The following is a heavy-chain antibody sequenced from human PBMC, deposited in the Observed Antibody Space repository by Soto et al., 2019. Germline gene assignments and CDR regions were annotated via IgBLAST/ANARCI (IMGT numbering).Heavy chain of an antibody. J-gene: IGHJ4*02. Sequence: QVQLQESGPGLVKPSQTLSLTCTVSGGSISSGGYYWSWIRQHPGKGLEWIGYIYYSGSTYYNPSLKSRVNISVDTSKNQFSLKLSSVTAEDTAVYYCARSPEATVTAFDYWGQGTLVTVSS. CDR2: IYYSGST. CDR3: ARSPEATVTAFDY. CDR1: GGSISSGGYY. D-gene: IGHD4-17*01. V-gene: IGHV4-31*03.